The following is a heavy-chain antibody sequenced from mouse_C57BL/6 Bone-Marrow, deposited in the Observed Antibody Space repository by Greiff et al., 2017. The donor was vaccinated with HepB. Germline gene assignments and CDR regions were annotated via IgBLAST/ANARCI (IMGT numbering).Heavy chain of an antibody. CDR3: ARVYDGYSLYAMDY. Sequence: EVQRVESGGGLVKPGGSLKLSCAASGFTFSDYGMHWVRQAPEKGLEWVAYISSGSSTIYYADTVKGRFTISRDNAKNTLFLQMTSLRSEDTAMYYCARVYDGYSLYAMDYWGQGTSVTVSS. J-gene: IGHJ4*01. CDR2: ISSGSSTI. D-gene: IGHD2-3*01. V-gene: IGHV5-17*01. CDR1: GFTFSDYG.